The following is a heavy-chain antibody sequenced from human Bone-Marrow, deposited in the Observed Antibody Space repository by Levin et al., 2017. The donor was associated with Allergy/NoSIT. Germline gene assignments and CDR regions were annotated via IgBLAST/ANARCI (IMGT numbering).Heavy chain of an antibody. D-gene: IGHD6-19*01. CDR2: TRNKANSYTT. Sequence: SCAASGFTFSDHYMDWVRQAPGKGLEWVGRTRNKANSYTTEYAASVKGRFTISRDDSKNSLYLQMNSLKTEDTAVYYCARVLSVAGTVDYWGQGTLVTVSS. J-gene: IGHJ4*02. V-gene: IGHV3-72*01. CDR1: GFTFSDHY. CDR3: ARVLSVAGTVDY.